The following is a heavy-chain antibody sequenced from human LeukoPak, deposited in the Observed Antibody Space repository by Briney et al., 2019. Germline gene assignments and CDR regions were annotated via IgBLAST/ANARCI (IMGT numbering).Heavy chain of an antibody. Sequence: ASVKVSCKASGYTFTSYYMHWVRQAPGLGLEWMGIINPSAGSTNYAQKFQGRVTMTRDTSTSTVYMELSSLRSEDTAVYYCAKGGLGLVVPTDYWGQGTLVTVSS. V-gene: IGHV1-46*01. J-gene: IGHJ4*02. CDR3: AKGGLGLVVPTDY. CDR1: GYTFTSYY. CDR2: INPSAGST. D-gene: IGHD2-15*01.